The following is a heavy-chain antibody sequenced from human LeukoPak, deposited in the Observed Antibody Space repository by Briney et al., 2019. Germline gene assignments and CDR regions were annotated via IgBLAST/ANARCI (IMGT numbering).Heavy chain of an antibody. CDR3: AREELTGTTYGYYYYMDV. CDR1: GFPFSTYD. J-gene: IGHJ6*03. V-gene: IGHV3-13*01. D-gene: IGHD1-20*01. Sequence: GGSLRLSCAASGFPFSTYDMHWVRQVTGKRLEWVSAISIAGDTYYPGSVKDRFTISRENANNSLYLQMNNLRAEDTAVYYCAREELTGTTYGYYYYMDVWGKGTTVTVSS. CDR2: ISIAGDT.